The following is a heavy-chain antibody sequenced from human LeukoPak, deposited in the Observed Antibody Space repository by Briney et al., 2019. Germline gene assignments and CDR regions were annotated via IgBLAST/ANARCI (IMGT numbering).Heavy chain of an antibody. D-gene: IGHD3-10*01. CDR1: GGSISSSDYY. J-gene: IGHJ4*02. CDR2: VYYRGNT. CDR3: ARRVFASGWHDY. Sequence: PSETLSLTCTVSGGSISSSDYYWAWIRQPPGKGLEWIGNVYYRGNTYYNPSLKSRVTISLDTSKNQFSLKLSSVTAADTAVYYCARRVFASGWHDYRGQGTLVTVSS. V-gene: IGHV4-39*01.